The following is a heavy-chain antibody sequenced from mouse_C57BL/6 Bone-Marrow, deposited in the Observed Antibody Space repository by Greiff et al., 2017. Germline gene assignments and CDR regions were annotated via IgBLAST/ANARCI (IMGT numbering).Heavy chain of an antibody. D-gene: IGHD2-5*01. CDR2: IHPNSGST. CDR3: AKGAYYSNYVAMDY. J-gene: IGHJ4*01. Sequence: VQLQQPGAELVKPGASVKLSCKASGYTFTSYWMHWVKQRPGQGLEWIGMIHPNSGSTNYNEKFKSKATLTVDKSSSTAYMQLSSLTSEDSAVYYWAKGAYYSNYVAMDYWGQGTSVTVSS. CDR1: GYTFTSYW. V-gene: IGHV1-64*01.